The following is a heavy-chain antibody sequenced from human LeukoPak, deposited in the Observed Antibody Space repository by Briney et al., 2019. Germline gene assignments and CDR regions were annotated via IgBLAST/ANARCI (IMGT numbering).Heavy chain of an antibody. D-gene: IGHD3-22*01. V-gene: IGHV1-2*06. J-gene: IGHJ4*02. CDR1: AYTFTGYF. Sequence: ASVKVSCKASAYTFTGYFMHWVRQAPGQGLEWMGRINPNSGGTNYAQNFQGRVTMTRDTSISTAYMELSRLRSDDTAVYYCARVNNYYDSSGYLYYFDYWGQGTLVTVSS. CDR2: INPNSGGT. CDR3: ARVNNYYDSSGYLYYFDY.